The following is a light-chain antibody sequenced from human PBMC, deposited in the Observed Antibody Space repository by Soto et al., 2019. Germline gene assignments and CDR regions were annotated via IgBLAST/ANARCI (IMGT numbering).Light chain of an antibody. V-gene: IGKV3-15*01. J-gene: IGKJ2*01. CDR1: QSVGSN. CDR3: QQHIYWPS. Sequence: EIVMTQSPVTLSVSPGERATLSCRASQSVGSNLAWYQQKPGQAPRLLLYGASTRATGISGRFSGSGSGTEFTLTITSLQSEDFAVYYCQQHIYWPSFGQGIKLEFK. CDR2: GAS.